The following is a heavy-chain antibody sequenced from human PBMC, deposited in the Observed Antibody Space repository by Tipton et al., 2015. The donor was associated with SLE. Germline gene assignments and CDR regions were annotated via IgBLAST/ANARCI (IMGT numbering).Heavy chain of an antibody. CDR2: IKQDGSEK. J-gene: IGHJ4*02. CDR3: AKGVGPIAAADY. D-gene: IGHD6-13*01. Sequence: SLRLSCAASGFTFSSYWMSWVRQAPGKGLEWVANIKQDGSEKYYVDSVKGRFTISRDNAKNSLFLQMNSLRAEDTAVYYCAKGVGPIAAADYWGQGTLVTVPS. CDR1: GFTFSSYW. V-gene: IGHV3-7*03.